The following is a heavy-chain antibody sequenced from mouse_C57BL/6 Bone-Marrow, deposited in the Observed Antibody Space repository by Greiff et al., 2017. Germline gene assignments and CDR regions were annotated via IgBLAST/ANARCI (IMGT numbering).Heavy chain of an antibody. CDR1: GFTFSDYG. CDR2: ISNLAYSI. J-gene: IGHJ2*01. CDR3: ARHSNWVFDY. Sequence: EVKLMESGGGLVQPGGSLKLSCAASGFTFSDYGMAWVRQAPRKGPEWVAFISNLAYSIYYADTVTGRFTISRENAKNTLYLEMSSLRSEDTAMYYCARHSNWVFDYWGQGTTLTVSS. V-gene: IGHV5-15*01. D-gene: IGHD4-1*01.